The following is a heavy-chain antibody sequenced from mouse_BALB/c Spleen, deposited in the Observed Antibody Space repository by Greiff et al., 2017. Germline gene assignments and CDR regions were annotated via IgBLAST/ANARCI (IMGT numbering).Heavy chain of an antibody. D-gene: IGHD2-3*01. CDR3: ARGYDGYQSFYWYFDV. CDR1: GFTFSSYA. J-gene: IGHJ1*01. V-gene: IGHV5-6-5*01. Sequence: EVKLVESGGGLVKPGGSLKLSCAASGFTFSSYAMSWVRQTPEKRLEWVASISSGGSTYYPDSVKGRFTISRDNARNILYLQMSSLRSEDTAMYYCARGYDGYQSFYWYFDVWGAGTTVTVSS. CDR2: ISSGGST.